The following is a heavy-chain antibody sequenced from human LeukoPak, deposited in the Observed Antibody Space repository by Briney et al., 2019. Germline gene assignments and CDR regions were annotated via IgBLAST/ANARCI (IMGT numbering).Heavy chain of an antibody. J-gene: IGHJ4*02. CDR1: GFTVSSNY. CDR2: MSYDGSNK. D-gene: IGHD3-22*01. V-gene: IGHV3-30*18. Sequence: GGSLRLSCAASGFTVSSNYMSWVRQAPGKGLEWVAVMSYDGSNKYYVDSVKGRFTVSRDNSKNTLYLQMNSLRAEDTAVYYCAKDIYYDSSGYRGYFDYWGQGTLVTVSS. CDR3: AKDIYYDSSGYRGYFDY.